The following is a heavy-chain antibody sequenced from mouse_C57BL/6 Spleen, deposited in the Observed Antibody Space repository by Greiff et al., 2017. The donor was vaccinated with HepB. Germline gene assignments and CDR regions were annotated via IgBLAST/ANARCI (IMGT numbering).Heavy chain of an antibody. D-gene: IGHD2-4*01. Sequence: QVQLKQPGAELVKPGASVKLSCKASGYTFTSYWMHWVKQRPGQGLEWIGMIHPNSGSTNYNEKFKSKATLTVDKSSSTAYMQLSSLTSEDSAVYYCARLYYDYDDGRYYAMDYWGQGTSVTVSS. J-gene: IGHJ4*01. CDR1: GYTFTSYW. CDR2: IHPNSGST. CDR3: ARLYYDYDDGRYYAMDY. V-gene: IGHV1-64*01.